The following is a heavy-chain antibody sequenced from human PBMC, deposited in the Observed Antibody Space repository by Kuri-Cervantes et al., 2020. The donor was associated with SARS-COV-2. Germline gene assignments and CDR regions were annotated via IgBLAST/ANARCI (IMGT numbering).Heavy chain of an antibody. J-gene: IGHJ3*02. Sequence: SETLSLTCAVCGGSISTTNWWTWVRQPPGKGLDWIGQIFHSGSTNYNPSLKSRVTISVDTSKNQFSLKLSSVTAADTAVYYCARASTTMIVVVGAFDIWGQGTMVTVSS. V-gene: IGHV4-4*02. CDR1: GGSISTTNW. D-gene: IGHD3-22*01. CDR3: ARASTTMIVVVGAFDI. CDR2: IFHSGST.